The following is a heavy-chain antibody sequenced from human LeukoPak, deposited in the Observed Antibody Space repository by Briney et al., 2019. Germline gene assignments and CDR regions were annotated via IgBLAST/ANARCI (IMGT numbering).Heavy chain of an antibody. Sequence: TSETLSLTCTISGGSTTGYFWSWIRQPPGKGLEWIGYVLYSGGTLYNPSLESRVTISVDTSKTHFSLELTSVTAADTAVYYCARSDWQGMSWFDPWGQGTLVTVSS. J-gene: IGHJ5*02. CDR1: GGSTTGYF. D-gene: IGHD2-21*01. CDR2: VLYSGGT. CDR3: ARSDWQGMSWFDP. V-gene: IGHV4-59*08.